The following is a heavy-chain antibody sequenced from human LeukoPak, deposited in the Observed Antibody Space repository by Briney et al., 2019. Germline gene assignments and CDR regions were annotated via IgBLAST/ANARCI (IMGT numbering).Heavy chain of an antibody. CDR1: GFTFDDYA. CDR2: ISWNSGSI. V-gene: IGHV3-9*03. J-gene: IGHJ6*03. CDR3: AKDIGRSGYYYYMDV. Sequence: PGRSLRLSCAASGFTFDDYAMHWVRQAPGKGLEWVSGISWNSGSIGYADSVRGRFTISRDNAKNSLYLQMNSLRAEDMALYYCAKDIGRSGYYYYMDVWGKGTTVTVSS.